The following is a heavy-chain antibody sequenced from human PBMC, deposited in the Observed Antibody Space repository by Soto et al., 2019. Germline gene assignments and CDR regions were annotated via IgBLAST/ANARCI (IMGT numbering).Heavy chain of an antibody. CDR3: AREYVGRTAYYYYGMDV. D-gene: IGHD2-8*02. Sequence: HPWGSLRLSCAASGFTLSSYGMHWFRQSAGKGLEWVAVIWYDGSNKYYADSVKGRFTISRDNSKNTLHLQMNSLRAEDTAVYYCAREYVGRTAYYYYGMDVWGQGTTVTVSS. J-gene: IGHJ6*02. V-gene: IGHV3-33*01. CDR1: GFTLSSYG. CDR2: IWYDGSNK.